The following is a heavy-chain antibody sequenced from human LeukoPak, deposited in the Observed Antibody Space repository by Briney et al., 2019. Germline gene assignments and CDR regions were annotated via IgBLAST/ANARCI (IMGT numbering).Heavy chain of an antibody. CDR3: ARLLGYCSYYNCPAWGS. V-gene: IGHV4-39*01. CDR1: GGSITSTGYY. Sequence: PSETLSLTCSVSGGSITSTGYYWGWLRQSPGQGLEWIGNIQNSATFYYNPSLKSRVTISVDMSKNQFSLKLSSVTAADTAVYYCARLLGYCSYYNCPAWGSWGLGTLVTVSS. CDR2: IQNSATF. J-gene: IGHJ4*02. D-gene: IGHD2-15*01.